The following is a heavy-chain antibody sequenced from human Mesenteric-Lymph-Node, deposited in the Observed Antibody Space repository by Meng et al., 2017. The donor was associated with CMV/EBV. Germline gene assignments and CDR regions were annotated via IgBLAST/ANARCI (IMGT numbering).Heavy chain of an antibody. J-gene: IGHJ5*02. D-gene: IGHD3-10*01. Sequence: SFRGYYGSRIRQPPGKGLEWIGEINHSGSTNYNPSLKSRVTISVDTSKNQFSLKLSSVTAADTAVYYCARDYYYGTGSYYKSRWFDPWGQGTLVTVSS. CDR2: INHSGST. V-gene: IGHV4-34*01. CDR1: SFRGYY. CDR3: ARDYYYGTGSYYKSRWFDP.